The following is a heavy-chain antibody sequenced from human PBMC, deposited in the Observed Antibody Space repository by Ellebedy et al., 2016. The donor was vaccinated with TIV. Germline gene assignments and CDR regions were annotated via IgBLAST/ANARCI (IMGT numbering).Heavy chain of an antibody. D-gene: IGHD3-3*01. CDR1: GFTFRSYE. V-gene: IGHV3-48*03. CDR3: ARDKSGFPSERVGFDP. J-gene: IGHJ5*02. Sequence: GESLKISCVASGFTFRSYEMNCVRQAPGTVLEWVSYISSSGSVIFYSDSVKGRFTISRDNAKNSLYLQMDNLRVEDTAIYLCARDKSGFPSERVGFDPWGQGTLVTVSS. CDR2: ISSSGSVI.